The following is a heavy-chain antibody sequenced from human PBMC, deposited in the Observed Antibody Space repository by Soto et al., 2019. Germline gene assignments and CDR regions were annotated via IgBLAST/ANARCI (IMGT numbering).Heavy chain of an antibody. J-gene: IGHJ6*02. D-gene: IGHD1-26*01. CDR2: IWYDGINK. V-gene: IGHV3-33*01. CDR3: ASLGVGARGGYYYYGMDV. Sequence: GSLTLSFAASGFTFSSYGMHWVRQAPGKELDWVAVIWYDGINKYYADSVKGRFTISRDNSKNTLYLQMNSLRAEDTAVYYCASLGVGARGGYYYYGMDVWGQGTTVTVSS. CDR1: GFTFSSYG.